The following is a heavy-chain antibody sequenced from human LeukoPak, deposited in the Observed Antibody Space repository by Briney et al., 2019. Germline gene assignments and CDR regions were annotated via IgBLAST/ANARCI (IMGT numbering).Heavy chain of an antibody. V-gene: IGHV3-23*01. D-gene: IGHD1-1*01. CDR3: AKDRKRWNDGGDSFDI. J-gene: IGHJ3*02. Sequence: PTGGSLRLSCAASGFTFSSYAMSWVRQAPGKGLEWVSVIGAGADITYYADSVKGRFTISRDNSENTLYLQMNSLRAEDTAVYYCAKDRKRWNDGGDSFDIWGQGTMVTVSS. CDR2: IGAGADIT. CDR1: GFTFSSYA.